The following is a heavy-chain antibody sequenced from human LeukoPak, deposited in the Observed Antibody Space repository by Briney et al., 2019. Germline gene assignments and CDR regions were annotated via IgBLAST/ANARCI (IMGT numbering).Heavy chain of an antibody. D-gene: IGHD1-26*01. V-gene: IGHV1-24*01. J-gene: IGHJ4*02. Sequence: GASVKVSCKVSGYTLTELSMHWVRQAPGKGLEWMGGFDPEDGETIYAQKFQGRVTMTEDTSTDTAYMELSSLRTEDNAVYYCATERHSGSYKYYFDYWGQGTLVTVSS. CDR2: FDPEDGET. CDR1: GYTLTELS. CDR3: ATERHSGSYKYYFDY.